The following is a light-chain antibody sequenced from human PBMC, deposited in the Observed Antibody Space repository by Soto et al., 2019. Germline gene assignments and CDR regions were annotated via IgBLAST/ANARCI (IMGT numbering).Light chain of an antibody. J-gene: IGKJ3*01. CDR3: QQLNSYPFT. CDR1: QGISDH. CDR2: TAS. V-gene: IGKV1-9*01. Sequence: IQLTQSPSSLSASVGHRVTITCRASQGISDHLAWYQQKPGKAPRLLIYTASTLQRGVPSRFSGGRSGTDFTPTISSLQPEDFATYYCQQLNSYPFTFGPGTKVDIK.